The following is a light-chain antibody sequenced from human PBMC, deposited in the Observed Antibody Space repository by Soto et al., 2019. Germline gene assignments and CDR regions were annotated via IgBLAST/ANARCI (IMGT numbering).Light chain of an antibody. J-gene: IGLJ2*01. CDR3: AAWDDSLNGPV. CDR1: SSNIGANT. V-gene: IGLV1-44*01. Sequence: QSVLTQPPSASGTPGQRVTISCSGSSSNIGANTVNWYQQLPGTAPKLVIYSNNERPSGVPDRFSGSKSGTSASLAISGLQSEDEADYYCAAWDDSLNGPVFGGGTQLTVL. CDR2: SNN.